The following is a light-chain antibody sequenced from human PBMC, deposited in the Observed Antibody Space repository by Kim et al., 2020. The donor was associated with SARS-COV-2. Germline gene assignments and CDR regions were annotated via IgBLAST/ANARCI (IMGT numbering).Light chain of an antibody. J-gene: IGKJ5*01. CDR2: DAS. CDR1: QDISNY. Sequence: DIQMTQSPSSLSASVGDRVTITCQASQDISNYLNCYQQKPGKAPKLLIYDASNLETGVPSRFSGSGSGTDFTFTISSLQPEDIATYYCQQYDNRPITCGQGTRLEIK. CDR3: QQYDNRPIT. V-gene: IGKV1-33*01.